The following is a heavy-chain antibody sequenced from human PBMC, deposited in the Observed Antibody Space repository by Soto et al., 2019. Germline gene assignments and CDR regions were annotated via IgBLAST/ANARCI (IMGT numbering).Heavy chain of an antibody. Sequence: QVQLVQSGAEVKKPGSSVKVSCKASGGTFSSYAISWVRQAPGQGLEWMGGIIPIFGTANYAQKFQGRVTXTXDXXTSTAYMELSSLRSEDTAVYYCASSGSYYEAPIDYWGQGTLVTVSS. D-gene: IGHD1-26*01. CDR3: ASSGSYYEAPIDY. CDR1: GGTFSSYA. V-gene: IGHV1-69*05. J-gene: IGHJ4*02. CDR2: IIPIFGTA.